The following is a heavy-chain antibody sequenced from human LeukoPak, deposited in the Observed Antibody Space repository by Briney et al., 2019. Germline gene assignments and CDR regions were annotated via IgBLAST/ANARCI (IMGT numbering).Heavy chain of an antibody. V-gene: IGHV1-3*03. CDR1: GYTFTSYA. CDR3: ARVSGTGIYFDY. Sequence: ASVKVSCKASGYTFTSYAMHWVRQAPGQRLEWMGWINPGNGNTKYSQEFQGRVTITRDTSASTDYMELSSLRSEDMAVYYCARVSGTGIYFDYWGQGTLVTVSS. CDR2: INPGNGNT. J-gene: IGHJ4*02. D-gene: IGHD7-27*01.